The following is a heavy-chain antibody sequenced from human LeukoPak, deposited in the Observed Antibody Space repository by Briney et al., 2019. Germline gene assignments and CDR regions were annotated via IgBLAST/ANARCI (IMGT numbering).Heavy chain of an antibody. CDR3: ARGVRVAAAGNFDY. D-gene: IGHD6-13*01. J-gene: IGHJ4*02. V-gene: IGHV3-7*01. CDR1: GFTFSSSW. Sequence: GGSLRLSCAASGFTFSSSWMTWVRQAPGKGLEWVAIIKPDGSDKSYVDSVKGRFTVSRDNAKNSLYLQMSSLRTEDTAVYYCARGVRVAAAGNFDYWGQGTLVTVSS. CDR2: IKPDGSDK.